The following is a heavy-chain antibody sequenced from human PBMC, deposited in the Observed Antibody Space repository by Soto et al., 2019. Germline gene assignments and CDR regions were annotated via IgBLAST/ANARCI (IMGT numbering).Heavy chain of an antibody. V-gene: IGHV3-74*01. Sequence: EVQLVESGGGLVQPGGSLRLSCAASGFTFSTYWMHWVRQAPGKGLVWVSRINSDGSSATYADSVKGRFTVSRDNAKNTRYLQMNSLRAEDTAVYYCESDILAAGFDYGGQGTLVTVSS. CDR1: GFTFSTYW. CDR3: ESDILAAGFDY. CDR2: INSDGSSA. D-gene: IGHD6-13*01. J-gene: IGHJ4*02.